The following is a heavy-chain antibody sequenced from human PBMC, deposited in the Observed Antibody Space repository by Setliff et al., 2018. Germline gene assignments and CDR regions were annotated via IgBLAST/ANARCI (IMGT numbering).Heavy chain of an antibody. CDR1: GGRISGINHY. CDR3: ARVGSGGYQIFDY. Sequence: SETLSLTCTVSGGRISGINHYWGWVRQPPGKALEWIGSMYSGGNTYYNPSLKSRATISIDTSKNQVSLKLSSVTAADTAVYYCARVGSGGYQIFDYWGQGTLVTVSS. D-gene: IGHD6-19*01. CDR2: MYSGGNT. V-gene: IGHV4-39*07. J-gene: IGHJ4*02.